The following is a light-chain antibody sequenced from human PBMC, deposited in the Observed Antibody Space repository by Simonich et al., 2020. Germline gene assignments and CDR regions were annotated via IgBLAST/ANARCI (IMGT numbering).Light chain of an antibody. Sequence: DIVMTQSPDSLAVSLGERATINCKSSQSVLYSSNNKNYLAWYQQKPGQPPKLLIYWASTRESGVPDRFSGSGSGTDFTLTSSSLQPEDFATYYCQQSYSTPWTFGQGTKVEIK. J-gene: IGKJ1*01. CDR3: QQSYSTPWT. CDR2: WAS. CDR1: QSVLYSSNNKNY. V-gene: IGKV4-1*01.